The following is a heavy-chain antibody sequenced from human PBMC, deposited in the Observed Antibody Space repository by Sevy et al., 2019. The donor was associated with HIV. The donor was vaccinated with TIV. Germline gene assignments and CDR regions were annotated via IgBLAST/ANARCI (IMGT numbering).Heavy chain of an antibody. CDR1: GSIFSDYG. V-gene: IGHV3-33*01. J-gene: IGHJ4*02. Sequence: GGSLRLSCAASGSIFSDYGMHWVRQAPGKGLEWVAVVWYDGSYKYYTDSVKGRFTISRDNSINMAFLQMNSLRAEDTAVYYCAGDKLLPVMVAMVRGALSYYFDYWGQGALVTVSS. CDR2: VWYDGSYK. CDR3: AGDKLLPVMVAMVRGALSYYFDY. D-gene: IGHD3-10*01.